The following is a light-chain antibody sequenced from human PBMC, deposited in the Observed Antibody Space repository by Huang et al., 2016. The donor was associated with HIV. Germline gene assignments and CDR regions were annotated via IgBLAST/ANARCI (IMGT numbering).Light chain of an antibody. CDR2: WAS. V-gene: IGKV4-1*01. CDR1: QSVLYSSNNKNY. J-gene: IGKJ5*01. Sequence: DIVMTQSPDSLAVSLGERATINCKSSQSVLYSSNNKNYLAWFQHKRGQPPKLRIYWASTRESGVPDRFSGSGSGTDFTLTISSLQAEDVAVYYCQQYYNSPITFGQGTRLEI. CDR3: QQYYNSPIT.